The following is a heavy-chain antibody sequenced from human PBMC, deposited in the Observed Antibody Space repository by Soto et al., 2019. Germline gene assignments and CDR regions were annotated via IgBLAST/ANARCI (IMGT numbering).Heavy chain of an antibody. V-gene: IGHV4-4*07. CDR1: GDSITTYY. CDR2: IDTSGNT. Sequence: SETLSLTCTVSGDSITTYYWSWIRQPAGKGLEWIGRIDTSGNTNYNPSLKSRVTMSVDTSKKQFSLKLTSVTAADTAVYYCARYSNNWFQTEGMDVWGQGTTVTVSS. D-gene: IGHD6-13*01. J-gene: IGHJ6*02. CDR3: ARYSNNWFQTEGMDV.